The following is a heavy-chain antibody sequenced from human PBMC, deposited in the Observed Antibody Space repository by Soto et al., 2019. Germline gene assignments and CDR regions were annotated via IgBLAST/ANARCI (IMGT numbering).Heavy chain of an antibody. Sequence: QVQLVESGGGVVQPGRSLRLSCAASGFTFSSYGMHWVRQAPGKGLEWVAVISYDGSDKYYGDSVKGRFTISRDNPKNTLYLQINSLRAEDTAVYYCAKDPGHCSGGGSCYSGFDYWGQGTLVTVSS. D-gene: IGHD2-15*01. J-gene: IGHJ4*02. CDR1: GFTFSSYG. CDR2: ISYDGSDK. V-gene: IGHV3-30*18. CDR3: AKDPGHCSGGGSCYSGFDY.